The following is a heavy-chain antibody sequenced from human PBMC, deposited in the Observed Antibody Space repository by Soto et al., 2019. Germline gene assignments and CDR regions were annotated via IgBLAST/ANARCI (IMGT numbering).Heavy chain of an antibody. J-gene: IGHJ6*02. V-gene: IGHV3-30*03. CDR3: ARNLYYYGSGSHYGMDV. D-gene: IGHD3-10*01. Sequence: QVQLVESGGGVVQPGRSLRLSCAASGFTFSSYGMHWVRQAPGKGLEWVAVISYDGSNKYYADSVKGRFTISRDNSKNPLDLQLNSLRAEDTAVYYCARNLYYYGSGSHYGMDVWGQGTTVTVSS. CDR2: ISYDGSNK. CDR1: GFTFSSYG.